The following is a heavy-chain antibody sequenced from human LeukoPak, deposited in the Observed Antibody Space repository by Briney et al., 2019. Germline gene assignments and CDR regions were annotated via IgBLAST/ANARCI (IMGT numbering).Heavy chain of an antibody. D-gene: IGHD4-17*01. CDR3: ARNPDYGEAPY. CDR2: ISSSGSTI. CDR1: GFTFSSYE. V-gene: IGHV3-48*03. J-gene: IGHJ4*02. Sequence: GGSLRLSCAASGFTFSSYEMNWVRQAPGKGLEWVSYISSSGSTIYYADSVKGRFTISRDNAKNSLYLQMNSRRAEDTAVYYCARNPDYGEAPYWGQGTLVTVSS.